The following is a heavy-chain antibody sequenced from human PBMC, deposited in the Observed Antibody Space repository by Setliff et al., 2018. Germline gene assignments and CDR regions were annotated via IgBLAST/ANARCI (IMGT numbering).Heavy chain of an antibody. Sequence: SETLSLTCAVYGGSFSGYYWSWIRQPPGKGLEWIGEINHSGSTNYNPSLKSRVTISVDTSKNQFSLKLSSVTAADTAAYYCARGIPAYDFWSGYYIGYYYYMDVWGKGTTVTAP. D-gene: IGHD3-3*01. CDR3: ARGIPAYDFWSGYYIGYYYYMDV. J-gene: IGHJ6*03. CDR1: GGSFSGYY. CDR2: INHSGST. V-gene: IGHV4-34*01.